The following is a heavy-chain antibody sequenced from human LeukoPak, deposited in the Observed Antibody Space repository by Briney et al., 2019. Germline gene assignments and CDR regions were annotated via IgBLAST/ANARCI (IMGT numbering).Heavy chain of an antibody. J-gene: IGHJ4*02. Sequence: SETLSLTCTVSGGSISSYYWSWIRQPPGKGLEWIGYIYYSGTTNYNPSLKSRVTISVDTSKNQFSLKLSSVTAADTVVYYCARSRRPSDFEDWGQGTLVTVSS. V-gene: IGHV4-59*01. CDR3: ARSRRPSDFED. CDR2: IYYSGTT. CDR1: GGSISSYY.